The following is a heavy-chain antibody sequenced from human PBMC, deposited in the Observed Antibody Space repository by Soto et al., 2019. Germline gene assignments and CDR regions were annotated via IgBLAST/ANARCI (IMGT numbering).Heavy chain of an antibody. V-gene: IGHV5-51*01. CDR3: ARDLKIGGSGWYRYYYGMDV. D-gene: IGHD6-19*01. J-gene: IGHJ6*02. CDR1: GYSFTSYW. CDR2: IYPGDSDT. Sequence: GESLKISCKGSGYSFTSYWIGWVRQMPGKGLEWMGIIYPGDSDTRYSPSFQGQVTISADKSISTAYLQWSSLKASDTAMYYCARDLKIGGSGWYRYYYGMDVWGQGTTVTVSS.